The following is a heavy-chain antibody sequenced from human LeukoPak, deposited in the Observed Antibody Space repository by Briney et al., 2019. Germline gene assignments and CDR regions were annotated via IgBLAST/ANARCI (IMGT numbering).Heavy chain of an antibody. CDR3: ARQSGYSYDFDY. CDR2: IYYSGST. D-gene: IGHD5-18*01. J-gene: IGHJ4*02. CDR1: GGSISSYY. Sequence: SETLSLTCTVSGGSISSYYWSWIRQPPEKGLEWIGYIYYSGSTNYNPSLKSRVTISVDTSKNQFSLKLSSVTAADTAVYYCARQSGYSYDFDYWGQGTLVTVSS. V-gene: IGHV4-59*08.